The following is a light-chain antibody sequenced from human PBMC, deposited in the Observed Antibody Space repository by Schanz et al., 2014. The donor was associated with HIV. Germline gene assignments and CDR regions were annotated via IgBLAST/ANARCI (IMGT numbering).Light chain of an antibody. J-gene: IGLJ2*01. Sequence: QSALTQPASVSGSPGQSVIISCTGTTSDIGNYDRVSWYQQPPGSAPKLLIFEVDIRPSGVPDRFSGSKSGNTASLTISGLRPEDEADYYCSSYARTSILGQVIFGGGTKLTVL. V-gene: IGLV2-18*02. CDR2: EVD. CDR3: SSYARTSILGQVI. CDR1: TSDIGNYDR.